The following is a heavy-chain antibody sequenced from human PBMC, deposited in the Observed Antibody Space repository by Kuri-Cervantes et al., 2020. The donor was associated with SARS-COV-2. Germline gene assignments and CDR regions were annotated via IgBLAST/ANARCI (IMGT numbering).Heavy chain of an antibody. V-gene: IGHV3-30-3*01. CDR1: GFTFSSYA. J-gene: IGHJ3*02. CDR3: ARPQGYCSGGSCSDAFDI. CDR2: ISYDGSNK. Sequence: GESLKISCSASGFTFSSYAMHWVRQAPGKGLEWVAVISYDGSNKYYADSVKGRFTISRDNSKNTLYLQMNSLRAEDTAVYYCARPQGYCSGGSCSDAFDIWGQGTMVTVSS. D-gene: IGHD2-15*01.